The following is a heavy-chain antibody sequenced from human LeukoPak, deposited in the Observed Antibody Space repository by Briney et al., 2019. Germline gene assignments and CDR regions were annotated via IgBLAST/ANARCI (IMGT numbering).Heavy chain of an antibody. J-gene: IGHJ6*02. Sequence: SETLSLTRAVYCGSFSGYYWSWIRQPPGKGLEWIGEINHSRSTNYNPSLKSRVTISVDTSKNQFSLKLSSVTAADTAVYYCARGRGVYYYYGMDVWGQGTTVTVSS. V-gene: IGHV4-34*01. CDR1: CGSFSGYY. CDR2: INHSRST. D-gene: IGHD5-12*01. CDR3: ARGRGVYYYYGMDV.